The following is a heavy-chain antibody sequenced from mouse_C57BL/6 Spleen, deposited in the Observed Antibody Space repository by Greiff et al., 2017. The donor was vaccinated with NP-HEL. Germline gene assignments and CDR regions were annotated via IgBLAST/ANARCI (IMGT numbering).Heavy chain of an antibody. V-gene: IGHV14-4*01. CDR2: IDPENGDT. D-gene: IGHD1-1*01. J-gene: IGHJ2*01. Sequence: VQLQQSGAELVRPGASVKLSCTASGFNIKDDYMHWVKQRPEQGLEWIGWIDPENGDTEYASKFQGKATITADTSSNTAYLQLSSLTSEDTAVYYCTTLYYGSLDYWGQGTTLTVSS. CDR1: GFNIKDDY. CDR3: TTLYYGSLDY.